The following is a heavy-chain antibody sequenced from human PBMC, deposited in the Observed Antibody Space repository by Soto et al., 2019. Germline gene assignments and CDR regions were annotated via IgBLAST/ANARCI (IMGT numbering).Heavy chain of an antibody. D-gene: IGHD6-19*01. V-gene: IGHV1-69*01. J-gene: IGHJ6*02. CDR3: ARAVLVGYSSGLHSYRNSVGGMDV. CDR1: GGPFSNYA. CDR2: IIPIFGPP. Sequence: QLQLVQSGAEVKKPGSSVKVSCKASGGPFSNYAITWVRPAPGQVLEWMGGIIPTCTTWIIPIFGPPTYANNFQGRVTITADESSSTAYMELSSLRSDDTAVYYCARAVLVGYSSGLHSYRNSVGGMDVWGQGTTFTVSS.